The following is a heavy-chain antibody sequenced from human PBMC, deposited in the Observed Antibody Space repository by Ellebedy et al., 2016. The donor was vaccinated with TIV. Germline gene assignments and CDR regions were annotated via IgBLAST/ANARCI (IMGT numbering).Heavy chain of an antibody. Sequence: MPGGSLRLSCTVSGGSISSYYWSWIRQPPGKGLEWIGYIYYSGSTNYNPSLKSRVTISVDTSKNQFSLKLSSVTAADTAVYYCARVPEPDYYDSSGYEYAFDIWGQGTMVTVSS. D-gene: IGHD3-22*01. CDR1: GGSISSYY. CDR2: IYYSGST. CDR3: ARVPEPDYYDSSGYEYAFDI. J-gene: IGHJ3*02. V-gene: IGHV4-59*01.